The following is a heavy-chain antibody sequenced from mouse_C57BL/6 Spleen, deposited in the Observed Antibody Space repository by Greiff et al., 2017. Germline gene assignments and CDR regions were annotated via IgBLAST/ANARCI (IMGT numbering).Heavy chain of an antibody. D-gene: IGHD2-3*01. V-gene: IGHV5-4*03. J-gene: IGHJ3*01. CDR3: ARPDGYYNWFAY. CDR2: ISDGGSYT. CDR1: GFTFSSYA. Sequence: EVMLVESGGGLVKPGGSLKLSCAASGFTFSSYAMSWVRQTPEKRLEWVATISDGGSYTYYPDNVKGRFTISRDNAKNNLYLQMSHLKSEDTAMYYCARPDGYYNWFAYWGQGTLVTVSA.